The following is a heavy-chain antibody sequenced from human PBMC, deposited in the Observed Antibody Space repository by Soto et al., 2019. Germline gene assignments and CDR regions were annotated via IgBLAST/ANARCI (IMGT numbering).Heavy chain of an antibody. D-gene: IGHD1-1*01. CDR2: IYHTGST. J-gene: IGHJ4*02. CDR1: GGSISTVGHY. Sequence: QVQLQESGPKLVKPSQTLSLTCSVSGGSISTVGHYWTWIRQPPGKGLEWIGSIYHTGSTYDSKSLRSQLKMSVDTSKSQFSLRLSSVTAADTAVYYCARATGTLRSRNCDYWGQGSLVTVSS. CDR3: ARATGTLRSRNCDY. V-gene: IGHV4-31*01.